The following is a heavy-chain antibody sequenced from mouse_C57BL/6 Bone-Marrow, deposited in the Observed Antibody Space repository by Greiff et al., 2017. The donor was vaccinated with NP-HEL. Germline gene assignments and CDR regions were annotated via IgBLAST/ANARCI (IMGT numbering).Heavy chain of an antibody. CDR1: GFSFNTYA. V-gene: IGHV10-1*01. J-gene: IGHJ3*01. D-gene: IGHD2-4*01. Sequence: VQLVESGGGLVQPKGSLKLSCAASGFSFNTYAMNWVRQAPGKGLEWVARIRSKSNNYATYYADSVKDRFNISRDDSESMHYLQMTNLKAEDTAMYDGVRLYDYDVGGFAYWGQGTLVTVSA. CDR2: IRSKSNNYAT. CDR3: VRLYDYDVGGFAY.